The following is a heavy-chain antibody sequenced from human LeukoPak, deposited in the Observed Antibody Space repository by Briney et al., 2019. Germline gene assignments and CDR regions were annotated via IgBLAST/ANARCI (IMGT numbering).Heavy chain of an antibody. CDR1: GGSISNHY. D-gene: IGHD5-18*01. Sequence: SETLSLTCTVSGGSISNHYWSWIRQPPGKGLEWIGYVYYSGTTNYNSSLRGRVTISVDTSKNQLSLKLNSVTTADTAVYYCARIVPYNYGYVDYWGQGTLVTVSS. J-gene: IGHJ4*02. CDR2: VYYSGTT. V-gene: IGHV4-59*11. CDR3: ARIVPYNYGYVDY.